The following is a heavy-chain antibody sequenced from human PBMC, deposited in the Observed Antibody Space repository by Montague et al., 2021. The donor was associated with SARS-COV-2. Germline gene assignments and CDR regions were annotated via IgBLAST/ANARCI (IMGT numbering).Heavy chain of an antibody. V-gene: IGHV4-34*01. CDR1: GGSFSGYY. CDR2: LNHSGST. D-gene: IGHD3-16*02. Sequence: SETLSLTCAVSGGSFSGYYWTWIRQPPGKGLEWIGELNHSGSTNYNPSLKSRVTISVDTSKNQFSLKLRSVTAADTAVYYCARGQPPRIKFGGIISYGLDVWGQGTTVTVSS. CDR3: ARGQPPRIKFGGIISYGLDV. J-gene: IGHJ6*02.